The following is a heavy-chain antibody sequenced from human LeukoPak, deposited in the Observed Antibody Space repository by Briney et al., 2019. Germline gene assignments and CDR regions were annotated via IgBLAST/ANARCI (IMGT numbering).Heavy chain of an antibody. V-gene: IGHV1-2*02. D-gene: IGHD3-22*01. Sequence: ASVKVSCKASGYTFTRYFMHWVRQAPGQGLEWMGWINPNSGGTNYAQKFQGRVTMTRDTSISTAYMELSRLRSDDTAVHYCAKSVGIRIYAFDIWGQGTMVTVSS. J-gene: IGHJ3*02. CDR1: GYTFTRYF. CDR2: INPNSGGT. CDR3: AKSVGIRIYAFDI.